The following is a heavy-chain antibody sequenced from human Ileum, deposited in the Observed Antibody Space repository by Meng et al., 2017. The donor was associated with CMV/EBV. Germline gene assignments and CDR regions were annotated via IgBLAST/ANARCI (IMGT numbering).Heavy chain of an antibody. V-gene: IGHV4-39*01. CDR2: IYYSGSA. D-gene: IGHD5-24*01. CDR1: GVSINRSPYY. Sequence: GSLRLSCTVSGVSINRSPYYWGWIRQPPGKGLEWIGNIYYSGSAYYNPSLKSRVTISIDMSKNQFSLKLTSVTAADTAVYYCARGGGWLQAIDYWGQGTLVTVSS. J-gene: IGHJ4*02. CDR3: ARGGGWLQAIDY.